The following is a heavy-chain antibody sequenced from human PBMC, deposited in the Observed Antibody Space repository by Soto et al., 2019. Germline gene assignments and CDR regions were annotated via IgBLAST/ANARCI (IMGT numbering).Heavy chain of an antibody. D-gene: IGHD4-17*01. V-gene: IGHV4-59*12. Sequence: SETLSLTCTVSGGSISSYYWSWIRQPPGKGLEWIGYIYYSGSTNYNPSLKSRVTISVDTSKNQFSLKLSSVTAADTAVYYCARDRAYGGNRIGAFDIWGQGTMVTVSS. J-gene: IGHJ3*02. CDR3: ARDRAYGGNRIGAFDI. CDR1: GGSISSYY. CDR2: IYYSGST.